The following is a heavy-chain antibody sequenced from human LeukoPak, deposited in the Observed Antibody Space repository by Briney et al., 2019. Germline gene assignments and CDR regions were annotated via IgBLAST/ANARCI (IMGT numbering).Heavy chain of an antibody. J-gene: IGHJ5*02. D-gene: IGHD2-15*01. V-gene: IGHV1-18*01. CDR2: TSPFNSNT. CDR1: GYTFTSYG. Sequence: GASVKVSCKASGYTFTSYGINWVRQAPGQGLEWMGWTSPFNSNTNYAQSLQGRVTMTTDTSTSTAYMELRGLRSDDTAVYYCARGATGYCSGGGCYSGRSDPWGQGTLVTVSP. CDR3: ARGATGYCSGGGCYSGRSDP.